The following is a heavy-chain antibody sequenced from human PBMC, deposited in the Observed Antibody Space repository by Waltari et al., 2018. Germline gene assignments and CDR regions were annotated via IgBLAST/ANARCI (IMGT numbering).Heavy chain of an antibody. CDR3: ARGDYYGSGTAPHHFDI. J-gene: IGHJ3*02. CDR2: VIPMLGIA. Sequence: QVQLVQSGAEVKKPGSSVKVSCKASGGTFSSYAISWVRQAPGQGLEWMGGVIPMLGIANYEQKVQGRVTITADESTGTAYMELSSLRAEDTAVYYCARGDYYGSGTAPHHFDIWGQGTMVTVSS. V-gene: IGHV1-69*04. D-gene: IGHD3-10*01. CDR1: GGTFSSYA.